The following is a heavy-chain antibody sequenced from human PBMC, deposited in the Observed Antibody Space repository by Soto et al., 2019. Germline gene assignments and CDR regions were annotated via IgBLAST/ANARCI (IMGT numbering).Heavy chain of an antibody. CDR3: ATLSATCVGIRFLGLDTSCGATATTREVCFDP. V-gene: IGHV1-8*01. CDR2: MNPNSGNT. Sequence: ASVKVSCKASGYTFTSYDINWVRQATGQGLEWMGWMNPNSGNTGYAQKFQGRVTMTRNTSISTAYMELSSLRSEDTAVYYCATLSATCVGIRFLGLDTSCGATATTREVCFDPWRQRTLVTGS. CDR1: GYTFTSYD. D-gene: IGHD3-3*01. J-gene: IGHJ5*02.